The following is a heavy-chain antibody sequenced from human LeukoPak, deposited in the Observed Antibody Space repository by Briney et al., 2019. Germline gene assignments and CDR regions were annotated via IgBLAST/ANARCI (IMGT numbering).Heavy chain of an antibody. CDR3: ARGVDDLDY. J-gene: IGHJ4*02. V-gene: IGHV4-34*01. Sequence: PSETLSLTCAVYGGSFSGYYWSWIRQPPGKGLEWIGEINHSGSTNYNPSLKSRVTISVDTSKNQFSLKLSSVTAADTAVYYCARGVDDLDYWGQGTLVTVSS. CDR2: INHSGST. CDR1: GGSFSGYY.